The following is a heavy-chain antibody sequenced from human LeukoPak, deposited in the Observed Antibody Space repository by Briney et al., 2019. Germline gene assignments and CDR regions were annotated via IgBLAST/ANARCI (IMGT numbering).Heavy chain of an antibody. Sequence: ASVKVSCKASGYTFTSYGISWVRQAPGQGLEWMGLISAYNGNTNYAQKLQGRVTMTTDTSTSTAYMELRSLRSDDTAVYYCARVGSGYYYGYYFDYWGQGTLVTVSS. D-gene: IGHD3-22*01. CDR3: ARVGSGYYYGYYFDY. J-gene: IGHJ4*02. CDR1: GYTFTSYG. CDR2: ISAYNGNT. V-gene: IGHV1-18*01.